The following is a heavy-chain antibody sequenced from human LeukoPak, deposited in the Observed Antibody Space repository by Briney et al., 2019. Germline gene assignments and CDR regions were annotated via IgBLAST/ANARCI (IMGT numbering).Heavy chain of an antibody. CDR3: AREVVVTAIRDYYFDY. J-gene: IGHJ4*02. CDR1: GYTFTSYY. D-gene: IGHD2-21*02. Sequence: ASVKVSCKASGYTFTSYYMHWVRQAPGQGLEWMGIINPSGGSTSYAQKFQGRVTTTRDTSTSTVYMELSSLRSEDTAVYYCAREVVVTAIRDYYFDYWGQGTPVTVSS. CDR2: INPSGGST. V-gene: IGHV1-46*01.